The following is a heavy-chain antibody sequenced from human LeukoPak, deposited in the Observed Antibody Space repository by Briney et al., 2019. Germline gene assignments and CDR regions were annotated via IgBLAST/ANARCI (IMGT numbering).Heavy chain of an antibody. V-gene: IGHV4-38-2*01. Sequence: SETLSLTCAVSGYSISSGYYCGWIRQPPGKGLEWIGSIYHSGSTYYNPSLKSRVTISVDTSKNQFSLKLSSVTAADTAVYYCARTYSDGYVDYWGQGTLVTVSS. J-gene: IGHJ4*02. D-gene: IGHD5-18*01. CDR1: GYSISSGYY. CDR2: IYHSGST. CDR3: ARTYSDGYVDY.